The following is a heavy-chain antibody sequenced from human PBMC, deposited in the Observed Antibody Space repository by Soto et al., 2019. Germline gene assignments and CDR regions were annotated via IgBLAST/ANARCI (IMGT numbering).Heavy chain of an antibody. D-gene: IGHD6-13*01. Sequence: GESLKISCKGSGYSFTSYWISWVRQMPGKGLEWMGRIDPSDSYTNYSPSFQGHVTIPADKSISTAYLQWSSLKASDTAMYYCARHGCIAAAVWGPYFDYWGQGTLVTVSS. V-gene: IGHV5-10-1*01. CDR1: GYSFTSYW. J-gene: IGHJ4*02. CDR2: IDPSDSYT. CDR3: ARHGCIAAAVWGPYFDY.